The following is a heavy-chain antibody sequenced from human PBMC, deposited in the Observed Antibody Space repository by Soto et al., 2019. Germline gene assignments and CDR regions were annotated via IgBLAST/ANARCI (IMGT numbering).Heavy chain of an antibody. Sequence: PGGSLRLSCAASGFTFSSYGMHWVRQAPGKGLEWVAVIWYDGSNKYYADSVKGRFTISRDNSKNTLYLQMNSLRAEDTAVYYCARSYMEWLPLMASYYYYGMDVWGQGTTVTVSS. J-gene: IGHJ6*02. D-gene: IGHD3-3*01. CDR2: IWYDGSNK. CDR1: GFTFSSYG. CDR3: ARSYMEWLPLMASYYYYGMDV. V-gene: IGHV3-33*01.